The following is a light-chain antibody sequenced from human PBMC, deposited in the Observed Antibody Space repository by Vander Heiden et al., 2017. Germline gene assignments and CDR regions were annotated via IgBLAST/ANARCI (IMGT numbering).Light chain of an antibody. V-gene: IGLV1-47*01. Sequence: QSVLPTPPPASGTPGQRVTISCSGSSSNIGSNYVYWYQQLPGTAPKLLIYRNNQRPSGVPDRFSGSKSGTSASLAISGLRSEDEADYYCAAWDDSLSGPVFGGGTKLTVL. J-gene: IGLJ2*01. CDR2: RNN. CDR1: SSNIGSNY. CDR3: AAWDDSLSGPV.